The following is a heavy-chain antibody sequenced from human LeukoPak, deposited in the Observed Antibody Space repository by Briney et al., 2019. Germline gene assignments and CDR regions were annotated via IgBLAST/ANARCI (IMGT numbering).Heavy chain of an antibody. V-gene: IGHV4-34*01. CDR3: ARGMRSGSGY. CDR1: RGSFSDYY. D-gene: IGHD5-12*01. CDR2: INHSGNT. J-gene: IGHJ4*02. Sequence: KASETLSLTCSFYRGSFSDYYWSWIRQPPGKGLEWIGQINHSGNTNYTPSLKRRVTMSVDTSKNHFSLELSSVSAADTAVYYCARGMRSGSGYWGQGTLVTVSS.